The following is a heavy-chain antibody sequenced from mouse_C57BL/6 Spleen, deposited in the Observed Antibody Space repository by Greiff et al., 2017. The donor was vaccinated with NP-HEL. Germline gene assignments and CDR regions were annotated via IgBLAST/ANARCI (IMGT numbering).Heavy chain of an antibody. Sequence: VQLQQSGAELARPGASVKMSCKASGYTFTSYTMHWVKQRPGQGLEWIGYINPSSGYTKYNQKFKDKATLTADKSSSTAYMQLSSLTSEDSAVYYCARSGDGYLFYAMDYWGQGTSVTVSS. J-gene: IGHJ4*01. V-gene: IGHV1-4*01. D-gene: IGHD2-3*01. CDR3: ARSGDGYLFYAMDY. CDR2: INPSSGYT. CDR1: GYTFTSYT.